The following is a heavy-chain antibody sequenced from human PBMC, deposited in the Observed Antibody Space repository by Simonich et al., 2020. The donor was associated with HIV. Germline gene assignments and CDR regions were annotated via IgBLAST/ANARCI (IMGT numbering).Heavy chain of an antibody. CDR3: YGDYGEYYFDH. V-gene: IGHV4-38-2*01. D-gene: IGHD4-17*01. CDR1: GYSISRGYY. CDR2: IYLSGRT. J-gene: IGHJ4*02. Sequence: QVQLQESGPGLVKPSETLSLTCAVSGYSISRGYYWGWIRQPPGKGLEWIGSIYLSGRTYYNPSLKSRVTISVDTSKNQFSLKMSSLTAADTAVYYCYGDYGEYYFDHWSQGTLVTVSS.